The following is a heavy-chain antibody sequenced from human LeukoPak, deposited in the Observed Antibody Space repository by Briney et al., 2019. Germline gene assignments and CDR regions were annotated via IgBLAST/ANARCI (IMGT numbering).Heavy chain of an antibody. V-gene: IGHV1-2*02. J-gene: IGHJ5*02. CDR1: GYTFTGYY. Sequence: ASVKVSCKASGYTFTGYYMHWVRQAPGQGLEWMGWINPNSGGTNYAQKFQGRVTMTRDTSISTAYMELSRLRSDDTAVYYCAALWWNIVVVPAAIPWGQGTLVTVSS. CDR2: INPNSGGT. D-gene: IGHD2-2*01. CDR3: AALWWNIVVVPAAIP.